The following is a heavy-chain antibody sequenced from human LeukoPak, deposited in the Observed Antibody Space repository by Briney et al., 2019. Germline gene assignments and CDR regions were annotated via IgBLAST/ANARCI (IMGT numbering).Heavy chain of an antibody. D-gene: IGHD5-12*01. J-gene: IGHJ5*02. CDR1: GYTFTSYD. CDR2: MNPNSGNT. Sequence: ASVKVSCKASGYTFTSYDINWVRQATGQVLEWMGWMNPNSGNTGYAQKFQGRVTMTRNTSISTAYMELSSLRSEDTAVYYCARGRWLRHWFDPWGQGTLVTVSS. CDR3: ARGRWLRHWFDP. V-gene: IGHV1-8*01.